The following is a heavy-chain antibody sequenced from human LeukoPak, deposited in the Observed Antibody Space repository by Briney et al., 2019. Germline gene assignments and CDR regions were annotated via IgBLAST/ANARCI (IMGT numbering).Heavy chain of an antibody. CDR1: GFSLSTSGMC. V-gene: IGHV2-70*11. CDR3: ARIRHGQRYYYYMDV. Sequence: SGPTLVNPTQTLTLTCTFSGFSLSTSGMCVSWIRQPPGKALEWLARIDWDDDKYYSTSLKTSLTISKDTSKNQVVLTMTNMDPVDTATYYCARIRHGQRYYYYMDVWGKGTTVTVSS. J-gene: IGHJ6*03. D-gene: IGHD1-1*01. CDR2: IDWDDDK.